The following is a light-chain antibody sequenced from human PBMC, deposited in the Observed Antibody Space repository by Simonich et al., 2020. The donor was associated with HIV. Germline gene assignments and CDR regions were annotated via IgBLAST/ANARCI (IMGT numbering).Light chain of an antibody. CDR3: QQSYSTLGIT. CDR2: AAS. CDR1: QSISSY. J-gene: IGKJ3*01. Sequence: DIQMTQSPSSLSASVGDRVTITCRASQSISSYLNWYQQKPGKAPKLLIYAASSLQSGVPSRFSCSGYGTEFTLTISSLQPEDFATYYCQQSYSTLGITFGPGTKVDIK. V-gene: IGKV1-39*01.